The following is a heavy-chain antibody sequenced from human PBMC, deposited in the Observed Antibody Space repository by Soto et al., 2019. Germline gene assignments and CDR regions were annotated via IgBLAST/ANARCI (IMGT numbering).Heavy chain of an antibody. CDR3: ARSRVVVITTGLLFDY. D-gene: IGHD3-22*01. Sequence: GWLGRACSASGFTFSSYAMHWVRQAPGKGLEWVAVISYDGSNKYYADSVKGRFTISRDNSKNTLYLQMNSLRAEDTAVYYCARSRVVVITTGLLFDYWGQGTLVTVYS. CDR2: ISYDGSNK. CDR1: GFTFSSYA. J-gene: IGHJ4*02. V-gene: IGHV3-30-3*01.